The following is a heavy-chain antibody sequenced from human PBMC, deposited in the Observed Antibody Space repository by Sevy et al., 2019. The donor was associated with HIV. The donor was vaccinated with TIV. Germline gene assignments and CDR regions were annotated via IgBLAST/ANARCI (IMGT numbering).Heavy chain of an antibody. V-gene: IGHV1-2*02. CDR3: ARSIITMIVVGDFDY. Sequence: ASVKVSCKASGYTFTGYYMHWVRQAPGQGLEWMGWINPNSGGTNYAQKFQARVTMTRDTSISTAYMELSRLRSDDTAVYYCARSIITMIVVGDFDYWGQGTLVTVSS. J-gene: IGHJ4*02. CDR2: INPNSGGT. CDR1: GYTFTGYY. D-gene: IGHD3-22*01.